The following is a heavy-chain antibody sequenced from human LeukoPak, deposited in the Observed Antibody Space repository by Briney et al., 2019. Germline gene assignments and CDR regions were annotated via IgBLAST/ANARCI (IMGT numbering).Heavy chain of an antibody. CDR2: IYYSGST. J-gene: IGHJ3*02. CDR1: GGSISSSSYY. CDR3: ARETNFDWLLYGDDAFDI. V-gene: IGHV4-39*07. Sequence: PSETLSLTCTVSGGSISSSSYYWGWIRQPPGKGLEWIGSIYYSGSTYYNPSLKSRVTISVDTSKNQFSLKLSSVTAADTAVYYCARETNFDWLLYGDDAFDIWGQGTMVTVSS. D-gene: IGHD3-9*01.